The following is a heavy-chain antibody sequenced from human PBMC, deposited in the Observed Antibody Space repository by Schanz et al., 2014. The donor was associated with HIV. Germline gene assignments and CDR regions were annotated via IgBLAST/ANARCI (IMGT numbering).Heavy chain of an antibody. CDR1: GFIFSNHA. CDR2: ISYDGSNK. CDR3: ARGRNGMGV. Sequence: QVQLVESGGGVVQPGRSLRLSCVASGFIFSNHAMSWVRQAPGKGLEWVAVISYDGSNKYYADSVKGRFTISRDNSKNTLYLQMNSLTVDDTAVYYCARGRNGMGVWGPGTTVTVSS. V-gene: IGHV3-30*03. J-gene: IGHJ6*02.